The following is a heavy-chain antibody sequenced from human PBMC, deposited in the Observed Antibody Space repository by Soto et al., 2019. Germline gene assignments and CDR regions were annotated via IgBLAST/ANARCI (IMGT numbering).Heavy chain of an antibody. D-gene: IGHD6-19*01. CDR1: GGSVSSGSCY. Sequence: QVQLQESGPGLVKHSETLSLTCTVSGGSVSSGSCYWSWIRQPPGKGLEWIGYIYYSGSTNYNPSLTSRVTISVDTSKNNFSLKLSSVTAADTAVYYCARDGYSSGWYALGYWGQGTLVTVSS. CDR3: ARDGYSSGWYALGY. CDR2: IYYSGST. V-gene: IGHV4-61*01. J-gene: IGHJ4*02.